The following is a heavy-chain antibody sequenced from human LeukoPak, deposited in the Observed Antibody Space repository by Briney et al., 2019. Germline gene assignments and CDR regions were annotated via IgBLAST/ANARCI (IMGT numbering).Heavy chain of an antibody. J-gene: IGHJ3*02. CDR3: AREGRYYGSGSHRDGFDI. CDR2: ITSSGSTI. D-gene: IGHD3-10*01. V-gene: IGHV3-48*03. Sequence: GGSLRLSCAASGFTFSRYEMNWVRQAPGKGLEWVSYITSSGSTIYYADSVKGRFTISRHNAKNSLYLQMNSLRAEDTAVYYCAREGRYYGSGSHRDGFDIWGRGTMVTVSS. CDR1: GFTFSRYE.